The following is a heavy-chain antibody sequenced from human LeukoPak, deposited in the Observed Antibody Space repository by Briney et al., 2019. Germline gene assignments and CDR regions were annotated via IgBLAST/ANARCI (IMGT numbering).Heavy chain of an antibody. D-gene: IGHD2-2*02. CDR3: ARVWGYCSSTSCYSEDIRDNWFDP. CDR1: GGTFGSYA. Sequence: WASVKVSCKASGGTFGSYAISWVRQAPGQGLEWMGRIIPILGIANYAQKFQGRVTITADKSTSTAYMELSSLRSEGTAVYYCARVWGYCSSTSCYSEDIRDNWFDPWGQGTLVAVSS. V-gene: IGHV1-69*04. J-gene: IGHJ5*02. CDR2: IIPILGIA.